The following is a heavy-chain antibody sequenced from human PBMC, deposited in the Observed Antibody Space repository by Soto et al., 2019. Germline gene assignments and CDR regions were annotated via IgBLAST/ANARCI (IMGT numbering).Heavy chain of an antibody. D-gene: IGHD2-15*01. CDR3: ARSEEDSDYYYYSMDV. V-gene: IGHV6-1*01. CDR2: TYYRSRWYS. Sequence: SQTLSLTCVVSGDTVSSNSVAWNWVRQSPSRGLEWLGRTYYRSRWYSDYAVSVRSRIDINADTSKNQVALQLNSVTPEDTAVYYCARSEEDSDYYYYSMDVWGQGTTVTVSS. J-gene: IGHJ6*02. CDR1: GDTVSSNSVA.